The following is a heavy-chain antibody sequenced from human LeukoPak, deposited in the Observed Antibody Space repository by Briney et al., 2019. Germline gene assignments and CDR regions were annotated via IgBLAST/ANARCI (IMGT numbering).Heavy chain of an antibody. CDR3: ARDEDGPNYYYYMDV. J-gene: IGHJ6*03. Sequence: LSLTCAVYGGSFSGYYWSWIRQAPGKGLEWVSYISSSGSTIYYADSVKGRFTISRDNAKNSLYLQMNSLRAEDTAVYYCARDEDGPNYYYYMDVWGKGTTVTVSS. CDR2: ISSSGSTI. V-gene: IGHV3-11*04. CDR1: GGSFSGYY. D-gene: IGHD5-24*01.